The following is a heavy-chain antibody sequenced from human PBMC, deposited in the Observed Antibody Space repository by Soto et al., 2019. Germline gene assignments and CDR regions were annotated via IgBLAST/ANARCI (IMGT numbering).Heavy chain of an antibody. CDR3: ATGALGGRQPLVRDAFDF. V-gene: IGHV1-69*02. J-gene: IGHJ3*01. Sequence: QVQLVQSGAEVKKPGSSVRVSYKASGGTFDSYSISWVRQAPGQGPEWVGKVAPIFDFSRYAPKFQGRVTIIADKTTSTAYLDLSGLTSEDTAVYYCATGALGGRQPLVRDAFDFWGQGTMVTVSS. D-gene: IGHD3-10*01. CDR1: GGTFDSYS. CDR2: VAPIFDFS.